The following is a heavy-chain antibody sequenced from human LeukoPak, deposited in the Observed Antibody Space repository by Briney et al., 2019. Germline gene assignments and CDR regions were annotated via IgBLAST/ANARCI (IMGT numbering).Heavy chain of an antibody. CDR2: ISFYGNNE. D-gene: IGHD3-10*01. CDR1: GFSFSNYG. Sequence: PGRSLRLSCAASGFSFSNYGIYWVRQAPGKGLEWVAVISFYGNNEYYADSVKGRFTISRDNSKNTLYLQMNSLRAEDTAVYYCARDGVRRFGELNAFDIWGQGTMVTVSS. J-gene: IGHJ3*02. V-gene: IGHV3-30*03. CDR3: ARDGVRRFGELNAFDI.